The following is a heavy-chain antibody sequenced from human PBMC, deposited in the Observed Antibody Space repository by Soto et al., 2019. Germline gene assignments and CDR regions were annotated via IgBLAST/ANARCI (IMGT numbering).Heavy chain of an antibody. V-gene: IGHV1-3*01. CDR1: GYTFTSYA. J-gene: IGHJ3*02. CDR3: ARMDSSGYYLEAFDI. Sequence: ASVKVSCKASGYTFTSYAMHWVRQAPGQRLEWMGWINAGNGNTKYSQKFQGRVTMTTDTSTSTAYMELRSLRSDDTAVYYCARMDSSGYYLEAFDIWGQGTMVTVSS. CDR2: INAGNGNT. D-gene: IGHD3-22*01.